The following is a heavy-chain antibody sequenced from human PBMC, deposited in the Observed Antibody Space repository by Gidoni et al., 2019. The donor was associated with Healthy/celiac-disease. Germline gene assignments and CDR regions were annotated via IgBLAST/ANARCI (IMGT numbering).Heavy chain of an antibody. CDR1: GFTFSSYG. V-gene: IGHV3-30*18. Sequence: QVQLVESGGGVVQPGRSLRLSCAASGFTFSSYGMHWVRQAPGKGLEWVALTSYDGSDKYYADSVKGRFTISRDNSKNTLYLQMNSLRPEDTAVYYCAKGVWFGELESWGQGTLVTVSS. J-gene: IGHJ4*02. CDR2: TSYDGSDK. D-gene: IGHD3-10*01. CDR3: AKGVWFGELES.